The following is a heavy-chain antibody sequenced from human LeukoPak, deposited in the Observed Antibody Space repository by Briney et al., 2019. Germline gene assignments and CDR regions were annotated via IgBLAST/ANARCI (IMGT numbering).Heavy chain of an antibody. D-gene: IGHD3-22*01. Sequence: GGSLTLSCAASGFTVSSNYMNWVRQAPGKGLEWVSVIYSGGTTYYADSVKGRFTISRDNSKNTLYLQMNRLSAEDTAVYYCARGYDRLDYWGQGTLVTVSS. V-gene: IGHV3-53*01. CDR2: IYSGGTT. CDR1: GFTVSSNY. J-gene: IGHJ4*02. CDR3: ARGYDRLDY.